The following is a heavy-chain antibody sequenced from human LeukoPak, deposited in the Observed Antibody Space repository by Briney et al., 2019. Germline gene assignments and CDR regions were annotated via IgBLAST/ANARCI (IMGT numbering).Heavy chain of an antibody. CDR2: ISSSSSYI. J-gene: IGHJ3*02. D-gene: IGHD5-18*01. CDR3: ARDQYSYGFDAFDI. Sequence: TPGGSLRLSCAASGFTFSSYSMNWVRQAPGKGLEWVSSISSSSSYIYYADSVKGRFTISRDNAKNSLYLQMNSLRAEDTAVYYCARDQYSYGFDAFDIWGQGTMVTVSS. CDR1: GFTFSSYS. V-gene: IGHV3-21*01.